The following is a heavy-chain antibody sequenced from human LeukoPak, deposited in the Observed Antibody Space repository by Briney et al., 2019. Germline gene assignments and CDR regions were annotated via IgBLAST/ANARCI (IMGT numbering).Heavy chain of an antibody. D-gene: IGHD3-16*01. CDR1: GFTVSSNY. V-gene: IGHV3-53*01. Sequence: PGGSLRLSCAASGFTVSSNYMSWVRQAPGKGLEWVSVIYSGGSTYYADSVKGRFTISRDTSKNTLYLQMNSLRAEDTAVYYCARGYVGPRPFDYWGQGTLVTVSS. CDR3: ARGYVGPRPFDY. CDR2: IYSGGST. J-gene: IGHJ4*02.